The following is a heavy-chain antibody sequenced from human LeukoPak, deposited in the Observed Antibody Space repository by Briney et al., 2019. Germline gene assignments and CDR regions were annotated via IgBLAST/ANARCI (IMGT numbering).Heavy chain of an antibody. D-gene: IGHD3-22*01. Sequence: GGSLRLSCAASGFTFSSYEMNWVRQAPGKGLEWVSYISSSGSTIYYADSVKGRFTISRDNSKNTLYLQMNSLRAEDTAVYYCAKAGYYDSSYFDYWGQGTLVTVSS. CDR2: ISSSGSTI. V-gene: IGHV3-48*03. CDR3: AKAGYYDSSYFDY. CDR1: GFTFSSYE. J-gene: IGHJ4*02.